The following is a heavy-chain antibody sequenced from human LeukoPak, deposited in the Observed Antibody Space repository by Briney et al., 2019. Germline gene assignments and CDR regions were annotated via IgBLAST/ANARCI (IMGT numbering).Heavy chain of an antibody. D-gene: IGHD1-26*01. Sequence: ASVKVSCKASGYSFVGYGITWVRQAPGQGLEWMGWISAYNGNTNYAQKLQGRVTMTTDTSTSTAYMELRSLRSDDTAVYYCARLSAGSWFDPWGQGTLVTVSS. CDR2: ISAYNGNT. V-gene: IGHV1-18*01. J-gene: IGHJ5*02. CDR1: GYSFVGYG. CDR3: ARLSAGSWFDP.